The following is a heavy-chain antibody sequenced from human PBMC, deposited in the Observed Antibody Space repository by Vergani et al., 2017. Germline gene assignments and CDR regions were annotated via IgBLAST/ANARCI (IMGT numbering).Heavy chain of an antibody. D-gene: IGHD7-27*01. Sequence: EVQLVQSGGGLVQPGGSLRLSCAASGFTFSSYEMNWVRQAPGKGLEWVSYIISIGSTIYYADSMKGRFIISRDTPKNSLYLQMNSLRAEDTAVYYCARLADWGWGPYYYYYMDVWGKGSTVTVSS. J-gene: IGHJ6*03. CDR1: GFTFSSYE. CDR2: IISIGSTI. V-gene: IGHV3-48*03. CDR3: ARLADWGWGPYYYYYMDV.